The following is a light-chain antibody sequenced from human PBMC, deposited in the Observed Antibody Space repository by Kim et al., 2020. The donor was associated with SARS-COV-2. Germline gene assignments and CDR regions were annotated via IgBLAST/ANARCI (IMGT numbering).Light chain of an antibody. CDR1: QTISTW. CDR2: TSS. J-gene: IGKJ2*01. Sequence: SASVGDGVTITCRASQTISTWLAWYQQRPGRAPKLLIHTSSTLQSGVPSRFSGSGSGTEFTLTISSLQSDDFATYYCQQYNSHPYTFGQGTKLEI. V-gene: IGKV1-5*03. CDR3: QQYNSHPYT.